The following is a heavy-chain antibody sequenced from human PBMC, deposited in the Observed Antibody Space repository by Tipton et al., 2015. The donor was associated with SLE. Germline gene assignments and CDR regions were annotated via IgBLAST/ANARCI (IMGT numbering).Heavy chain of an antibody. V-gene: IGHV4-59*01. CDR1: GGSFSGYY. D-gene: IGHD3-22*01. CDR2: IYYSGST. CDR3: ARAPGDSSGFFDY. Sequence: TLSLTCAVYGGSFSGYYWSWIRQPPGKGLEWIGYIYYSGSTNYNPSLKSRVTISVDTSKNQFSLKLSSVTAADTAVYYCARAPGDSSGFFDYWGQGTLVTVSS. J-gene: IGHJ4*02.